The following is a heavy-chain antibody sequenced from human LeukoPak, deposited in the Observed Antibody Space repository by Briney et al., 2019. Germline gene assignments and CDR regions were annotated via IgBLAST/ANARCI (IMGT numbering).Heavy chain of an antibody. CDR2: ISVSGNT. J-gene: IGHJ4*02. CDR1: GFTFSNYG. D-gene: IGHD2-15*01. Sequence: GGSLRLSCAASGFTFSNYGMNWVRQGPGKGLEWVSAISVSGNTYHADSVKGRFTISRDSSKNTLYLQMNSLRAGDAAVYYRAKAPVTTCSGAYCYPFDYWSQGTLVTVSS. CDR3: AKAPVTTCSGAYCYPFDY. V-gene: IGHV3-23*01.